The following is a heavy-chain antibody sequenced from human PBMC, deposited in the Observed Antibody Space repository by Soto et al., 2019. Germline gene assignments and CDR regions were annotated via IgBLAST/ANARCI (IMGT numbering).Heavy chain of an antibody. CDR3: ARDSIDFAGDY. CDR1: GYTFTSYA. CDR2: ISAYAGNT. Sequence: QVQLVQSGAEVKKPGASVKVSCTASGYTFTSYAISWVRQAPGQGLEWMGWISAYAGNTNYAQQVQGRVTMTTDTSTNTAYMELRSLKSDDTAVYYCARDSIDFAGDYWGQGTLVTVSS. J-gene: IGHJ4*02. V-gene: IGHV1-18*01.